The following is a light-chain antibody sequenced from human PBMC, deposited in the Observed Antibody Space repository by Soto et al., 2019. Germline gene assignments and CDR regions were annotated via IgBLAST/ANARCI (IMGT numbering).Light chain of an antibody. CDR1: QSIGNY. V-gene: IGKV3-11*01. J-gene: IGKJ5*01. Sequence: EVVLTQSPATLSLSPGEGATLSCRASQSIGNYLAWYQQKPGQAPRLLIYDASNRATGIPARFSGTGSGTDFTLTISSLQPEDFATYYCQQANSFPITFGQGTRLEIK. CDR3: QQANSFPIT. CDR2: DAS.